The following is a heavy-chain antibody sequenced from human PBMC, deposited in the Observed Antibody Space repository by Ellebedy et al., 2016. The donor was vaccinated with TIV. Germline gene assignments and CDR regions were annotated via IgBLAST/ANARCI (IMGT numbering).Heavy chain of an antibody. CDR2: IYTSGST. D-gene: IGHD3-16*01. CDR1: GGSISSYY. J-gene: IGHJ3*02. V-gene: IGHV4-4*07. CDR3: AGELSGGFTFIISKDAFDI. Sequence: SETLSLTXTVSGGSISSYYWSWIRQPAGKGLEWIGRIYTSGSTNYNPSLKSRVTMSVDTSKNQFSLKLSSVTAADTAVYYCAGELSGGFTFIISKDAFDIWGQGTMVTVSS.